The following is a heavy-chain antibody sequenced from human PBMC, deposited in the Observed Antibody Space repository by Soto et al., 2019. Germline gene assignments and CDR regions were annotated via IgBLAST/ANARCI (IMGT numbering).Heavy chain of an antibody. CDR1: GFSFSSSG. V-gene: IGHV3-33*01. J-gene: IGHJ4*02. CDR2: IWHDGGNK. CDR3: ARGNWKYGYFDY. D-gene: IGHD1-7*01. Sequence: QVQLVESGGGVVQPGRSLRLSCVASGFSFSSSGMHWVRQAPGKGLQWVAVIWHDGGNKYNADSVKGRFSISRDNSKNTRYLQMNSLRVEDTAVYYCARGNWKYGYFDYWGQGTLVTVSS.